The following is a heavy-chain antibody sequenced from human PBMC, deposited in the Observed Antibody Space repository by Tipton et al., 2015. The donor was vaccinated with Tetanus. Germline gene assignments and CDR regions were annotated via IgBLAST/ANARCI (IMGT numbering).Heavy chain of an antibody. J-gene: IGHJ4*02. Sequence: GLVKPSETLSVTCTVSGGSISSISWIRQPPGKGLEWIGNIFYSGSTSYNPPLKSRVTLSDDTTRNQFSLKLTSVTAADTAIYYCAKHGDTSRNYYFDYWGQGALVTVSS. CDR2: IFYSGST. V-gene: IGHV4-39*01. CDR3: AKHGDTSRNYYFDY. D-gene: IGHD6-13*01. CDR1: GGSISSIS.